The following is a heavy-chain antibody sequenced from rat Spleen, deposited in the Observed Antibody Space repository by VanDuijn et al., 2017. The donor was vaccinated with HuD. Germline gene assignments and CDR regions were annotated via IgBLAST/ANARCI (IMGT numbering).Heavy chain of an antibody. D-gene: IGHD1-11*01. CDR3: AKDGGWYFDF. CDR1: GFIFSDYY. J-gene: IGHJ2*01. CDR2: LSFDGIT. Sequence: EVQLVESDGGLVRPGGSLKLSCAASGFIFSDYYMAWVRQAPTKGLEWVATLSFDGITYYRDSVKGRFTVSRENAKSTLYFLMDSLRSEDTATYYCAKDGGWYFDFWGQGVMVTVSS. V-gene: IGHV5-29*01.